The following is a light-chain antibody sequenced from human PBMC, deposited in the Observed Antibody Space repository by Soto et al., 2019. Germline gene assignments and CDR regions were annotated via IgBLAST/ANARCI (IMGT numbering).Light chain of an antibody. CDR1: QSVSNY. CDR3: HQYGGSPQT. J-gene: IGKJ1*01. V-gene: IGKV3-20*01. Sequence: EIVLTQSPGTLSLSPGERATLSCRASQSVSNYLAWYQRKPGQAPRLLIYGASSRATGIPDRFSGSGSGTXXXLTISRLEPEDFAVYYCHQYGGSPQTFGQGTKVEIK. CDR2: GAS.